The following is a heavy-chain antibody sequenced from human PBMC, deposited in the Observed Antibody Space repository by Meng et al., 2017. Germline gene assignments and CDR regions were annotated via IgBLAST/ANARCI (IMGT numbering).Heavy chain of an antibody. CDR2: ITKDGSRK. Sequence: QVQLQQWGAGLLKPSETLSLTCAVYGGSFSGYYWSWVRQAPGKGLEWVACITKDGSRKYYLGSVRGRFTISRDNSKNTLYLEMNSLRSEDTALYYCARDFDYWGQGTLVTVSS. J-gene: IGHJ4*02. V-gene: IGHV3-30*03. CDR1: GGSFSGYY. CDR3: ARDFDY.